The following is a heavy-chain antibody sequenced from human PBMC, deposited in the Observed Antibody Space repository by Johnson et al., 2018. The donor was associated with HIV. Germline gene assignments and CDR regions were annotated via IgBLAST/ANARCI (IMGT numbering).Heavy chain of an antibody. J-gene: IGHJ3*02. V-gene: IGHV3-30-3*01. CDR2: ISYDGSNK. CDR1: GFTFSSYA. Sequence: VQLVESGGGVVQPGRSLRLSCAASGFTFSSYAMHWVRQAPGKGLEWVASISYDGSNKYYADSVKGRFTISRDNSKNTLYLQMNSLRAEDTAVYYCAKGLAAFFAFDIWGQGTMVTVSS. D-gene: IGHD3-3*01. CDR3: AKGLAAFFAFDI.